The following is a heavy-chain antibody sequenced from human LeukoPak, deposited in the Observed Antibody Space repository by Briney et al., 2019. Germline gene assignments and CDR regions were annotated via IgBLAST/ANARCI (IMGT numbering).Heavy chain of an antibody. V-gene: IGHV4-39*01. CDR3: ARLPDDYGDYDRSAFDI. CDR1: SGSISSSSYY. CDR2: IYYSGST. Sequence: SETLSLTCTVSSGSISSSSYYWGWIRQPPRKGLEWIGSIYYSGSTYYNPSLKSRVTISVDTSKNQFSLKLSSVTAADTAVYYCARLPDDYGDYDRSAFDIWGQGTMVTVSS. J-gene: IGHJ3*02. D-gene: IGHD4-17*01.